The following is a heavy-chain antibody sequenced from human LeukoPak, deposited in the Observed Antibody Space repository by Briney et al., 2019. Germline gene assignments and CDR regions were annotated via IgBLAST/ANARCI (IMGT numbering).Heavy chain of an antibody. Sequence: GGSLRLSCAASGFIFSSYIMGWVRQAPGKGLEWLSYISSSNHAIYYGDSLKGRFTISRDNAKNALFLQMNSLRDGDTAGYYCARGYYSLGYFDCWGQGALVTVSS. CDR2: ISSSNHAI. D-gene: IGHD3-22*01. V-gene: IGHV3-48*02. J-gene: IGHJ4*02. CDR3: ARGYYSLGYFDC. CDR1: GFIFSSYI.